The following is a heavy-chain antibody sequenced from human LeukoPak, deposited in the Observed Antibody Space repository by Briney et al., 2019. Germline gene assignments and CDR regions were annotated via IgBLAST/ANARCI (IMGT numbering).Heavy chain of an antibody. Sequence: GGSLRLSCAASGFTFSKSWMTWVRQAPGKGLEWVANIRQDGSEKYYVDSVKGRFTISRDNDKNSLYLQMNSLRAEDTAVYYCASKKGGYDLTYWGQGTLVTVSS. D-gene: IGHD5-12*01. V-gene: IGHV3-7*02. CDR1: GFTFSKSW. J-gene: IGHJ4*02. CDR2: IRQDGSEK. CDR3: ASKKGGYDLTY.